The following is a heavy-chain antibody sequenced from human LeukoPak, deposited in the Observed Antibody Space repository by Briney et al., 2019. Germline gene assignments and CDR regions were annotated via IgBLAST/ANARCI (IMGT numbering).Heavy chain of an antibody. CDR3: ATVSPRAATSYYYYGMDV. V-gene: IGHV1-24*01. CDR1: GYTLTELS. Sequence: GASVKVSFKVSGYTLTELSMHWVRQAPGKGLEWMGGFDPEDGETIYAQKFQGRVTMTEDTSTDTAYMELSSLRSEDTAVYYCATVSPRAATSYYYYGMDVGGQGTTVTVSS. D-gene: IGHD2-15*01. CDR2: FDPEDGET. J-gene: IGHJ6*02.